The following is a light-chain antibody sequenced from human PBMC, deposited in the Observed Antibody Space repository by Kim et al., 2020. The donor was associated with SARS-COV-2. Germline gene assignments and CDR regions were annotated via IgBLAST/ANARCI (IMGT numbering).Light chain of an antibody. Sequence: LSPGDRATLSCRASQSVSSSYLAWYQKKPGQAPRLLIYGASSRATGIPDRFSGSGSGTDFTLTISRLEPEDFAVYYCQQYGSSRVTFGQGTKLEI. CDR2: GAS. J-gene: IGKJ2*01. CDR3: QQYGSSRVT. V-gene: IGKV3-20*01. CDR1: QSVSSSY.